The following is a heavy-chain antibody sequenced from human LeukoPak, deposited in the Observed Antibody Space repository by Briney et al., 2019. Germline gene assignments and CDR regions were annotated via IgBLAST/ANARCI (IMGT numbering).Heavy chain of an antibody. J-gene: IGHJ3*02. CDR2: IYSGGST. D-gene: IGHD2-2*01. CDR1: GFTVSSNY. CDR3: AKDLGFVVVPAGLDAFDI. Sequence: GGSLRLSCAASGFTVSSNYMSWVRQAPGKGLEWVSVIYSGGSTYYADSVKGRFTISRDNSKNTLYLQMNSLRAEDTAVYYCAKDLGFVVVPAGLDAFDIWGQGTMVTVSS. V-gene: IGHV3-66*01.